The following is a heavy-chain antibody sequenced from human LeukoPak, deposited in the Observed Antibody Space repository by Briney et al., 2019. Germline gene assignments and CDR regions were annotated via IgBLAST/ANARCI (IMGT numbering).Heavy chain of an antibody. CDR3: AVEAKGDCSSTRRYVDY. V-gene: IGHV1-18*01. CDR1: GYTFTSYG. Sequence: ASVKVSCKASGYTFTSYGITWVRQAPGQGLEWMGWISAYNGNTNYAQKLQGRVTMTTDTSTSTAYMELRSLRSDDTAVYYCAVEAKGDCSSTRRYVDYWGQGTLVNVSS. D-gene: IGHD2-2*01. CDR2: ISAYNGNT. J-gene: IGHJ4*02.